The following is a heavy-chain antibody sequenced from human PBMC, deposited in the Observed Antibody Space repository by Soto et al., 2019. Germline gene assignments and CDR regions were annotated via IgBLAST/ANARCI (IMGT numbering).Heavy chain of an antibody. CDR1: GYTFSNSH. D-gene: IGHD2-15*01. CDR3: ARDSSIVVDGGSCQDY. CDR2: INPSGGST. Sequence: ASVKVSCKASGYTFSNSHMHWVRQAPGQGFEWMGVINPSGGSTTYAQKFQGRVTMTSDTSTSTIYMELSSLRSDDTAVYYCARDSSIVVDGGSCQDYWGQGTPVTVSS. V-gene: IGHV1-46*01. J-gene: IGHJ4*02.